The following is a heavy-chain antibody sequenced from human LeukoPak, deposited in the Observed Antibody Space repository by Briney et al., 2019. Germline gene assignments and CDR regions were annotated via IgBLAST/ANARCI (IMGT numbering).Heavy chain of an antibody. D-gene: IGHD3-22*01. J-gene: IGHJ4*02. CDR3: ARVYYDSSGYYYGADY. V-gene: IGHV1-46*01. Sequence: GASVKVSCKASGYTFTSYYMHWVRQAPGQGLEWMGIINPSGGSTSYAQKFQGRVTMTRDTSTSTVYMELSSLRSEDTAVYYCARVYYDSSGYYYGADYWGQGTLVTVSS. CDR2: INPSGGST. CDR1: GYTFTSYY.